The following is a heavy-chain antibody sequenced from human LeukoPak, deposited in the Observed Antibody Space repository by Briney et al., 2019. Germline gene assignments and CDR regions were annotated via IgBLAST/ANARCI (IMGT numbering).Heavy chain of an antibody. V-gene: IGHV3-7*01. D-gene: IGHD3-10*01. CDR3: ARPLLYYYGSETYFWFDL. CDR1: GFTFSDYY. J-gene: IGHJ5*02. Sequence: SGGSLRLSCAASGFTFSDYYMSWIRQAPGKGLEWVASIKPDGSEKYYVDSVKGRFTISRDSAENTVYLQMESLKGEDTAFYYCARPLLYYYGSETYFWFDLWGQGTLVTVSS. CDR2: IKPDGSEK.